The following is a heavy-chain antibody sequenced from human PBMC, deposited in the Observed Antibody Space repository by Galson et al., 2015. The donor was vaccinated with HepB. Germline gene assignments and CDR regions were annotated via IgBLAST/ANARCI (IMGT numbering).Heavy chain of an antibody. J-gene: IGHJ4*02. CDR1: SGSITNSYYY. V-gene: IGHV4-39*01. D-gene: IGHD3-16*01. Sequence: ETLSLTCTVSSGSITNSYYYWGWIRQPPGKGLEWIGNIYFSGSTYYNPSLKSRVTISVDTSKSQFSLNLTSVTAADTALYYCARRRNSASGGFDYWGQGTLVTVSS. CDR3: ARRRNSASGGFDY. CDR2: IYFSGST.